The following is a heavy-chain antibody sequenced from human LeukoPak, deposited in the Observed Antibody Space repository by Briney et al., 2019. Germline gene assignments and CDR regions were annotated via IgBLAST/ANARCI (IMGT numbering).Heavy chain of an antibody. J-gene: IGHJ4*02. CDR1: GGSISSYY. D-gene: IGHD5-18*01. Sequence: SETLSLTCTVSGGSISSYYWSWIRQPPGKGLEWIGYIYYSGSTNYNPSLKSRVTISVDTSKNQFSLKLSSVTAADTAVYYCARGLSAAIGGDYWGQGTLVTVSS. CDR2: IYYSGST. CDR3: ARGLSAAIGGDY. V-gene: IGHV4-59*01.